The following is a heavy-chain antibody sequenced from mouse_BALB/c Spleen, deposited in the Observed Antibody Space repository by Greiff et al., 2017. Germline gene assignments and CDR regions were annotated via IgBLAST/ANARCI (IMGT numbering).Heavy chain of an antibody. CDR3: ARYGSIGAMDY. D-gene: IGHD1-1*01. CDR2: IDPANGNT. Sequence: VQLQQSGAELVKPGASVKLSCTASGFNIKDTYMHWVKQRPEQGLEWIGRIDPANGNTKYDPKFQGKATITADTSSNTAYLQLSSLTSEDTAVYYCARYGSIGAMDYWGQGTSVTVSS. J-gene: IGHJ4*01. V-gene: IGHV14-3*02. CDR1: GFNIKDTY.